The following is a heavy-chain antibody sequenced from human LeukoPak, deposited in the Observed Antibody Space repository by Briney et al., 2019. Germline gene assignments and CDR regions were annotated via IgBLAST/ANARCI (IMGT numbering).Heavy chain of an antibody. V-gene: IGHV3-15*01. CDR2: IKSKTAGGTT. J-gene: IGHJ4*02. CDR1: GFTFSNAW. Sequence: GGSLRLSCAASGFTFSNAWMSWVRQAPGKGLEWVGRIKSKTAGGTTDYAAPVKGRFTISRDDSRNMLYLQMNSLRADDAAVYYCAKQRPGTPSGLDYWGQGTLVTVSS. D-gene: IGHD1/OR15-1a*01. CDR3: AKQRPGTPSGLDY.